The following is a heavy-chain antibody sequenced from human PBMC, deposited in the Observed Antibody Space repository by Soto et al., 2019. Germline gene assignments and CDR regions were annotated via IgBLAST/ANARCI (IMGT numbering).Heavy chain of an antibody. CDR1: GGSINSYY. D-gene: IGHD4-4*01. CDR2: INYSGGT. Sequence: SETLSLTCTVSGGSINSYYWSWIRQPPGKGLEWIGYINYSGGTNYNPSLKSRVTISIDTSKNQFSLKLTSVTAADTAVYYCALGYDSSKPGSWGEGMLVTVSS. CDR3: ALGYDSSKPGS. V-gene: IGHV4-59*01. J-gene: IGHJ5*02.